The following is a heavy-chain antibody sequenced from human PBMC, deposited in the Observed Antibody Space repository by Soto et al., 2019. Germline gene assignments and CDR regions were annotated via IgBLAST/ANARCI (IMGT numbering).Heavy chain of an antibody. D-gene: IGHD2-2*01. J-gene: IGHJ3*02. V-gene: IGHV3-23*01. CDR1: GLNFSSYA. CDR2: ISGSGGST. Sequence: PGRSQRLPCAASGLNFSSYAMSWVRQAPGKGLEWVSAISGSGGSTYFADSVKGRFTISRDNSKNTLYLQMNSLRAEDTAVYYCAKKILMRSTSGRGAFDIWGQGTMVTVSS. CDR3: AKKILMRSTSGRGAFDI.